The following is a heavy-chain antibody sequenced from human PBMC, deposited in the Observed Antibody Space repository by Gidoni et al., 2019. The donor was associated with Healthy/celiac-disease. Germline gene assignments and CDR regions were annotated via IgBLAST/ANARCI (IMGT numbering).Heavy chain of an antibody. D-gene: IGHD6-13*01. Sequence: EVQLVESGGGLVQPGRSLILSCAASGFTFDDYAMPWVRQAPGKGLEWVSGSSWNSGSIGYADSVKGRFTISRDNAKNSLYLQMNSLRAEDTALYYCASAYSSSWFGAFDIWGQGTMVTVSS. J-gene: IGHJ3*02. CDR1: GFTFDDYA. CDR2: SSWNSGSI. CDR3: ASAYSSSWFGAFDI. V-gene: IGHV3-9*01.